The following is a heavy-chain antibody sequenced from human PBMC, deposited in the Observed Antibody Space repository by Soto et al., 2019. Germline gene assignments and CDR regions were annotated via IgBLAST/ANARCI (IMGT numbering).Heavy chain of an antibody. Sequence: GGSLRLSCTASGFAFSSYEMTWVRQAPGKGLEWISYITSGGTTYYADSAKGRFTISRDNAKNSLYLHLNSLTAEDTAIYYCARVLYATWSSFDYWGQGTLVTVSS. CDR2: ITSGGTT. J-gene: IGHJ4*02. CDR3: ARVLYATWSSFDY. D-gene: IGHD1-26*01. V-gene: IGHV3-48*03. CDR1: GFAFSSYE.